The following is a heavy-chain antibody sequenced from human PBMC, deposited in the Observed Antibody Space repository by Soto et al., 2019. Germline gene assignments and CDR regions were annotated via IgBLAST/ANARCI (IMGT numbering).Heavy chain of an antibody. V-gene: IGHV4-34*01. D-gene: IGHD6-19*01. CDR2: INHSGST. Sequence: SETLSLTCAVYGGSFSGYSWSWVRQPPGKGLEWVGAINHSGSTNYNPSLKSRVTISMDTSKNQFSLKLHSVTAADTAIYFCGGGQWLDNSWGQGTLVTVSS. CDR1: GGSFSGYS. CDR3: GGGQWLDNS. J-gene: IGHJ4*02.